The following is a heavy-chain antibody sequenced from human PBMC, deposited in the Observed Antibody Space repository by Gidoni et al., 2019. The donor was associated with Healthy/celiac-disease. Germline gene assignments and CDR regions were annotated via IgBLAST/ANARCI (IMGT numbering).Heavy chain of an antibody. D-gene: IGHD6-6*01. V-gene: IGHV1-69*06. Sequence: QVQLVQSGAEVKKPGSSVQVSCKASGGTFSSYAISWVRPAPGQGLEWMGGIIPIFGKANYAKKFQGRVTITADKSTSTAYMELSSLRSEDTAVYYWARGGRSDSSSSRPGHYYYYGMDVWGQGTTVTVSS. CDR2: IIPIFGKA. CDR1: GGTFSSYA. J-gene: IGHJ6*02. CDR3: ARGGRSDSSSSRPGHYYYYGMDV.